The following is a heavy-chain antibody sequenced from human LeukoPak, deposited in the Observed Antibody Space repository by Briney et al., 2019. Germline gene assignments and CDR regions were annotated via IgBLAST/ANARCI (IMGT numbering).Heavy chain of an antibody. J-gene: IGHJ4*02. V-gene: IGHV3-15*01. CDR1: GFTFSNAW. CDR2: IKSNTDGGTT. CDR3: TTSNYYDGAGFDY. Sequence: GGSLRLSCAASGFTFSNAWMSWVRQAPGKGLEWVGRIKSNTDGGTTDYAAPVKGRFTISRDDSKNTLYLQMNSLKTEDTAVYYCTTSNYYDGAGFDYWGQGTLVTVSS. D-gene: IGHD3-22*01.